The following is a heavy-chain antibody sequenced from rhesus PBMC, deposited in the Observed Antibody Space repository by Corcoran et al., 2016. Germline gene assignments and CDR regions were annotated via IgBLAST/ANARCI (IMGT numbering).Heavy chain of an antibody. CDR3: ARTPIAVAGDY. V-gene: IGHV2-1*01. CDR1: WFSLSTRVMG. Sequence: QVTLKESGPALVKPTQTLTLTCTFSWFSLSTRVMGLGWIRAPPGKTLEWLAHIYWDDDKRYSTSLKSRLTISKDTSKNQVVLTMTNMDPVDTATYYCARTPIAVAGDYWGQGVLVTVSS. J-gene: IGHJ4*01. D-gene: IGHD6-37*01. CDR2: IYWDDDK.